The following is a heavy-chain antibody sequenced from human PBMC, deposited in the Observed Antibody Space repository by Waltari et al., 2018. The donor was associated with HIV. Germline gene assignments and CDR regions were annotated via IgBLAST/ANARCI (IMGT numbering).Heavy chain of an antibody. J-gene: IGHJ6*02. V-gene: IGHV4-61*02. CDR2: IYSRGST. CDR1: GGSISSGSYY. Sequence: QVKLQESGPGLVKPSQTLSLTCTVSGGSISSGSYYWSWVRQPAGKGLQWIGRIYSRGSTNYNPYLKSRVTISADTSKNQCSLKLNSVTAADTAMYFCARDSSDYYYGLDVWGQGTTVTVSS. CDR3: ARDSSDYYYGLDV. D-gene: IGHD6-6*01.